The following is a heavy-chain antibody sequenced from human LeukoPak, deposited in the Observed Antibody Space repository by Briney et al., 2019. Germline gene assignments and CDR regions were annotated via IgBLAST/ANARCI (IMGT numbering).Heavy chain of an antibody. CDR3: TPDDYVWGSYSGFDY. D-gene: IGHD3-16*01. Sequence: PGGSLRLSCAASGFTFSSYWMHWVRQAPGKGLVWVSRINSDGSSTSYADSVKGRFTISRDNAKNTLYLQMNSLKTEDTAVYYCTPDDYVWGSYSGFDYWGQGTLVTVSS. J-gene: IGHJ4*02. V-gene: IGHV3-74*01. CDR1: GFTFSSYW. CDR2: INSDGSST.